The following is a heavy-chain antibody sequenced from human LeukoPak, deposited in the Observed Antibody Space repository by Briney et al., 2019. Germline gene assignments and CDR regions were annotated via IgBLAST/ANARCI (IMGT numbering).Heavy chain of an antibody. CDR1: GGSISSYY. J-gene: IGHJ6*02. Sequence: TSETLSLTCTVSGGSISSYYWSWIRQPPGKGLEWIGYIYYSGSTNYNPSLKSRVTISVDTSKNQFSLKLSSVTAADTAVYYCAREKITTGTTRGYYYYYGMDVWGQGTTVTVSS. V-gene: IGHV4-59*01. CDR2: IYYSGST. CDR3: AREKITTGTTRGYYYYYGMDV. D-gene: IGHD1-1*01.